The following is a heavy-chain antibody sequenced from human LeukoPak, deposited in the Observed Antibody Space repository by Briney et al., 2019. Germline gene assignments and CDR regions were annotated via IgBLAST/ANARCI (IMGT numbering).Heavy chain of an antibody. Sequence: GESLKISCKGSGYSFTSYWIGWVRQMPGKGLEWMGIIYPGDSDTRYSPSFQGQVTISADKSISTAYLQWSSLKASDTAMYHCATTARMATISFDYWGQGTLVTVSS. CDR1: GYSFTSYW. V-gene: IGHV5-51*01. CDR3: ATTARMATISFDY. J-gene: IGHJ4*02. D-gene: IGHD5-24*01. CDR2: IYPGDSDT.